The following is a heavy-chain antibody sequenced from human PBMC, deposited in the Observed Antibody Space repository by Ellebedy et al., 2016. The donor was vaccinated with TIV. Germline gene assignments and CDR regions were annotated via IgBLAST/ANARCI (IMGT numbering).Heavy chain of an antibody. CDR2: IYYSGST. J-gene: IGHJ6*02. D-gene: IGHD4-11*01. CDR1: GGSISSGGYY. V-gene: IGHV4-31*03. CDR3: ARDQHSDSFFYYGMDV. Sequence: SETLSLTCTVSGGSISSGGYYWSWIRQHPGKGLEWIGYIYYSGSTYYNPSLKSRLTISLDMSRTQFSLNLSSVTAADTAVYYCARDQHSDSFFYYGMDVWGQGTTVTVSS.